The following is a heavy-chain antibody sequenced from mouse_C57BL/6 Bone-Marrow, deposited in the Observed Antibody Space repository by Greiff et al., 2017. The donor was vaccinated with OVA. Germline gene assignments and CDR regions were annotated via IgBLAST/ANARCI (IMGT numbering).Heavy chain of an antibody. J-gene: IGHJ2*01. Sequence: QVHVKQSGAELVRPGTSVKMSCKASGYTFTNYWIGWAKQRPGHCLEWIGDIYPGGGYTNYNEKFKGKATLTADKSSSTAYMQFSSLTSEDSAIYYCARLRHYFDYWGQGTTLTVSS. CDR2: IYPGGGYT. CDR1: GYTFTNYW. CDR3: ARLRHYFDY. V-gene: IGHV1-63*01.